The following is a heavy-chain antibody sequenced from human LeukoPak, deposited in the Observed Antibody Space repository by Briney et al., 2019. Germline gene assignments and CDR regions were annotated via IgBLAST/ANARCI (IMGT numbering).Heavy chain of an antibody. J-gene: IGHJ4*02. D-gene: IGHD6-13*01. CDR3: AKSFTSSSSDY. Sequence: PGGSLRLSCAASGFTFSTYSMNWVRQAPGKGLEWVSSISSNSRYIYYADSAKGRFSISRDNSENTLYLQMNNLRADDTAVYSCAKSFTSSSSDYWGQGTLVTVSS. V-gene: IGHV3-21*04. CDR2: ISSNSRYI. CDR1: GFTFSTYS.